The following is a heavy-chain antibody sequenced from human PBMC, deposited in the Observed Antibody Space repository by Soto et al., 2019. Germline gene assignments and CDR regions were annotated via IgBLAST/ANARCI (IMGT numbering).Heavy chain of an antibody. J-gene: IGHJ5*02. CDR3: AHDYYSASSTSMRKCHWFDP. Sequence: QITLKESGPTLVKPTQTLTLTCTFSGFSLTTSGVGVGWIRQPPGKALEWLALIYWDDDKRYSPSLKNRLTITKDTSKNQVVLTMNNMDPVDTATYYCAHDYYSASSTSMRKCHWFDPWGQGTLVTVSS. D-gene: IGHD3-10*01. CDR1: GFSLTTSGVG. CDR2: IYWDDDK. V-gene: IGHV2-5*02.